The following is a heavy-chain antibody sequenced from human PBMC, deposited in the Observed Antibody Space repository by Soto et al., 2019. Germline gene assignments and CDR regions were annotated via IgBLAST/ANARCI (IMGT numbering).Heavy chain of an antibody. D-gene: IGHD6-13*01. Sequence: GASVKVSCKASGYTFTSYAMHWVRQAPGQRLEWMGWINAGNGNTKYSQKFQGRVTITRDTSANTVYMEMNSLRSEDTAVYYCARGQAVGSWIIDHWGQGTLVTVSS. CDR2: INAGNGNT. V-gene: IGHV1-3*01. J-gene: IGHJ4*02. CDR3: ARGQAVGSWIIDH. CDR1: GYTFTSYA.